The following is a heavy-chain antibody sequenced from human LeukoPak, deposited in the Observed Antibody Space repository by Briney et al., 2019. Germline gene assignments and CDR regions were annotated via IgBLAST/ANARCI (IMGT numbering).Heavy chain of an antibody. CDR2: VSGSGGDT. J-gene: IGHJ4*02. D-gene: IGHD1-26*01. CDR1: GFTFSHYA. V-gene: IGHV3-23*01. Sequence: GGSLRLSCAASGFTFSHYAMSWVRQPPGKGLEWVSAVSGSGGDTHYADSVKGRFTISRDNAKNSLYLQMNSLRAEDTAVYYCAGSRGSYYGFDYWGQGTLVTVSS. CDR3: AGSRGSYYGFDY.